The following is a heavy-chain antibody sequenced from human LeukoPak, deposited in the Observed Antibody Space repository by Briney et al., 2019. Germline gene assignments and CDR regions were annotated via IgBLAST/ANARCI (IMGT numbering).Heavy chain of an antibody. CDR2: IYYSGST. J-gene: IGHJ3*01. CDR3: ASYDFWSGPPV. D-gene: IGHD3-3*01. Sequence: SETLSLTCTVSGGSISSYYWNWIRQPPGKGLEWIGYIYYSGSTNYNPSLKSRVTISVDTSKNQFSLKLSSVTAADTAVYYCASYDFWSGPPVWGQGTMVTVSS. V-gene: IGHV4-59*01. CDR1: GGSISSYY.